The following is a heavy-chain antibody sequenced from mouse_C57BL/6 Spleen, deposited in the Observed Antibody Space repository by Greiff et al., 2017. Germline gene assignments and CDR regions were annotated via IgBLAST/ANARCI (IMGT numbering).Heavy chain of an antibody. Sequence: VQLQQSGAELVMPGASVKLSCKASGYTFTSYWMRWVKQRPGQGLEWIGEIDPSDSYTNYNQKFKGKSTLTVDKSSSTAYMQLSSLTSEDSAVYYCARGRGAWFAYWGQGTLVTVSA. CDR3: ARGRGAWFAY. CDR2: IDPSDSYT. J-gene: IGHJ3*01. D-gene: IGHD1-1*01. CDR1: GYTFTSYW. V-gene: IGHV1-69*01.